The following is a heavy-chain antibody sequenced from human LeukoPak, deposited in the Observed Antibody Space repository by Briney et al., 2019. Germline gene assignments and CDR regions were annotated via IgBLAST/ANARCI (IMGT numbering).Heavy chain of an antibody. CDR1: GYSFSMYW. J-gene: IGHJ4*02. D-gene: IGHD5-12*01. CDR2: IYPDDSET. CDR3: ARRGGGYDFNFDQ. Sequence: GEALKISCKGSGYSFSMYWIAWVRQTPGKGLEWMGIIYPDDSETIYSPSFQGQVTMSADKSSAYLQWNSVKASDTAMYYCARRGGGYDFNFDQWGQGTLVTVSS. V-gene: IGHV5-51*01.